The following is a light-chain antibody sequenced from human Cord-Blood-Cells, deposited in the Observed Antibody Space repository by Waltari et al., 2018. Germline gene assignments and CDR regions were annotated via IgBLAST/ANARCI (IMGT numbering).Light chain of an antibody. V-gene: IGLV2-23*01. J-gene: IGLJ3*02. Sequence: ALTQLASVYRRLDLSITSSFVGVSTDVGGYNYVSWYQQHPGKAPKLRIYEASKRPSGVSNRFAGSKSGNTASLTISGLQAEDEADYYCCSYAGSSTCVCGVGTKLTVL. CDR2: EAS. CDR1: STDVGGYNY. CDR3: CSYAGSSTCV.